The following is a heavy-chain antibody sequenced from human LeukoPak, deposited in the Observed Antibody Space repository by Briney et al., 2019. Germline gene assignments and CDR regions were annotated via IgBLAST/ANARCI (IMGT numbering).Heavy chain of an antibody. CDR3: VTDIVVVPAAPDYYYYGMDV. CDR2: IIPIFGTA. Sequence: GASVKVSCKASGRTFSSYAISWVRQAPGQGLEWMGGIIPIFGTANYAQKFQGRVTITADKSTSTAYMELSSLRSEDTAVYYCVTDIVVVPAAPDYYYYGMDVWGKGTTVTVSS. CDR1: GRTFSSYA. V-gene: IGHV1-69*06. D-gene: IGHD2-2*01. J-gene: IGHJ6*04.